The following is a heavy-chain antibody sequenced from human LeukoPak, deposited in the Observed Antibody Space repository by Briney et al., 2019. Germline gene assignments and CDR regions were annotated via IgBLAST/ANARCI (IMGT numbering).Heavy chain of an antibody. CDR1: GFTFSSYG. Sequence: PGRSLRLSCAASGFTFSSYGMHWVRQAPGKGLEWVAVIWYDGSNKYYADSVKGRFTISRDNSKNTLYLQMNSLRAEDTAVYYCARAVTTVSSAWFDPWGQGTLVTVSS. V-gene: IGHV3-33*01. CDR3: ARAVTTVSSAWFDP. J-gene: IGHJ5*02. D-gene: IGHD4-17*01. CDR2: IWYDGSNK.